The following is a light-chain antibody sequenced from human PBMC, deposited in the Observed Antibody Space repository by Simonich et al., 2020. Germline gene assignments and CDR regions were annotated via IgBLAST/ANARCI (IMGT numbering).Light chain of an antibody. J-gene: IGLJ2*01. CDR1: SSNIGSNY. V-gene: IGLV1-47*01. Sequence: QSVLTQPPSASGTPGQRVTISCSGRSSNIGSNYVYWYQQLPGTAPKLLIYRNNRLPSGVPDRVSGSKAGTSASLAIRGLRSEDEADYYCAAWDDSLSGVVFGGGTKLTVL. CDR3: AAWDDSLSGVV. CDR2: RNN.